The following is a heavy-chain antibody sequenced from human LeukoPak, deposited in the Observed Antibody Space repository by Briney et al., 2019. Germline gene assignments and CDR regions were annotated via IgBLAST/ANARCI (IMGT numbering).Heavy chain of an antibody. CDR1: GGSLSGYY. CDR2: INHSGST. V-gene: IGHV4-34*01. D-gene: IGHD3-10*01. CDR3: ARDPPSGGY. J-gene: IGHJ4*02. Sequence: SETLSLTCAVYGGSLSGYYWSWIRQPPGKGLEWIGEINHSGSTNYNPSLKSRVTISVDTSKNQFSLKLSSVTAADTAVYYCARDPPSGGYWGQGTLVTVSS.